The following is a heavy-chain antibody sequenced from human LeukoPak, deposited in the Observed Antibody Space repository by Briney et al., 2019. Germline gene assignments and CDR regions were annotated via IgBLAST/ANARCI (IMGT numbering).Heavy chain of an antibody. Sequence: GGSLRLSCGASGLTFSTSAMSWVRQAPGKGLEWISGISGSGVTTYYADSVKGRFTISRDNSENTVCLQMDSLRVEDTALYYCAKMGSTPYYDHFDYFDYWGQGTQVTVSS. CDR2: ISGSGVTT. V-gene: IGHV3-23*01. CDR1: GLTFSTSA. CDR3: AKMGSTPYYDHFDYFDY. D-gene: IGHD3-16*01. J-gene: IGHJ4*02.